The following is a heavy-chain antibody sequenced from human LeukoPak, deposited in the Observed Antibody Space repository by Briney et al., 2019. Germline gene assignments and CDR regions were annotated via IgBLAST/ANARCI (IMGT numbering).Heavy chain of an antibody. D-gene: IGHD3-3*01. CDR3: ARGHDFWSGSPSVTGMDV. CDR2: IYPGDSDT. V-gene: IGHV5-51*01. Sequence: GESLKISCKGFGYSFTSYWIAWVRQMPGKGLEWMGIIYPGDSDTRYSPSFQGQVTISGDKSISTVYLQWSSLKASDTAMYYCARGHDFWSGSPSVTGMDVWGQGTTVTVSS. J-gene: IGHJ6*02. CDR1: GYSFTSYW.